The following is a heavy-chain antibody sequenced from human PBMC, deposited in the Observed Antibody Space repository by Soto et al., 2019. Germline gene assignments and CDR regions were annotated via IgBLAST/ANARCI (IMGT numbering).Heavy chain of an antibody. CDR1: GSMNAKTG. CDR2: ISAYNGNT. Sequence: GAAVMLSSKERGSMNAKTGLNCRGQAPGKGLEWMGWISAYNGNTKYAQNLQGRVTMTTDSSTSTAYMEMRSLRSDDTAVYYCAIVGNNSWDGMDVWG. V-gene: IGHV1-18*01. D-gene: IGHD1-26*01. CDR3: AIVGNNSWDGMDV. J-gene: IGHJ6*02.